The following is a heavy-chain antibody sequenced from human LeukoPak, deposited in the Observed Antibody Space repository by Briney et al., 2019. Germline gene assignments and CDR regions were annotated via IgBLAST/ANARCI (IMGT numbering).Heavy chain of an antibody. J-gene: IGHJ3*02. CDR2: VYNSGDT. Sequence: TSETLSLTCTVSGGSTSSDYWSWIRQSPGKGLEWVGYVYNSGDTGKNPSLKSRVTILLDTSKNQCSLKLTSVSAADTAVYYCARGYCSGGSCYSFGDAFDIWGQGTMVTVSS. V-gene: IGHV4-59*08. D-gene: IGHD2-15*01. CDR3: ARGYCSGGSCYSFGDAFDI. CDR1: GGSTSSDY.